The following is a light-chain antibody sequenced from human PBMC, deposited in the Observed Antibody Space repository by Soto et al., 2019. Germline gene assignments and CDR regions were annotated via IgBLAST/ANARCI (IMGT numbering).Light chain of an antibody. CDR2: GAY. J-gene: IGKJ2*01. CDR1: QSVSSN. Sequence: EIVMTQSPATLSVSPGERDTLSCRASQSVSSNLAWYQQKPGQAPRLLIYGAYTRATGIPARFSGSGSGTEFTLTISSLQSEDFAVYYCQQYNNWPLYTFGQGTKREIK. CDR3: QQYNNWPLYT. V-gene: IGKV3-15*01.